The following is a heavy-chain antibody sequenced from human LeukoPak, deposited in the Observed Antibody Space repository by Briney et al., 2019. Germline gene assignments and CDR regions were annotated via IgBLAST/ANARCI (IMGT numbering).Heavy chain of an antibody. CDR3: ARAPVGAPNWFDP. D-gene: IGHD1-26*01. CDR1: GYTFTSYD. J-gene: IGHJ5*02. CDR2: MNPNSGNT. Sequence: ASVKVSCKASGYTFTSYDINWVRQATGQGLVWMGWMNPNSGNTGYAQKFQGRVTMTRNTSISTAYMELSSLRSEDTAVYYCARAPVGAPNWFDPWGQGTLVTVSS. V-gene: IGHV1-8*01.